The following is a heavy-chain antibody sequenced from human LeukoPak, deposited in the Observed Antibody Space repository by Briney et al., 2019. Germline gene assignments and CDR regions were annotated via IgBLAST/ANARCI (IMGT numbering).Heavy chain of an antibody. CDR1: GYTFTRYG. D-gene: IGHD3-22*01. CDR3: ARRTLDSSGYVFGHPTEPFYFDF. J-gene: IGHJ4*02. CDR2: ISVYNDAT. Sequence: VASVKVSCKASGYTFTRYGINWVRQAPGQGLEWVGWISVYNDATSYAQKLQGRVSLTTDPSMNTAYMELNSLRSDDTAIYYCARRTLDSSGYVFGHPTEPFYFDFWGQGTLVTVSS. V-gene: IGHV1-18*01.